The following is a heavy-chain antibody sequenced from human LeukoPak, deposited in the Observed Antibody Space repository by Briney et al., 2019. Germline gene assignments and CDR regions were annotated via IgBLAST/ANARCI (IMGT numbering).Heavy chain of an antibody. V-gene: IGHV7-4-1*02. J-gene: IGHJ4*02. CDR1: GYTFTSYA. D-gene: IGHD3-10*01. CDR2: INTNTGNP. Sequence: GASVKVSCKASGYTFTSYAMNWVRQAPGRGLEWMGWINTNTGNPTYAQGFTGRFVFSLDTSVSTAYLQISSLKAEDTAMYYCATRISGSYYNYWGQGTLVTVSS. CDR3: ATRISGSYYNY.